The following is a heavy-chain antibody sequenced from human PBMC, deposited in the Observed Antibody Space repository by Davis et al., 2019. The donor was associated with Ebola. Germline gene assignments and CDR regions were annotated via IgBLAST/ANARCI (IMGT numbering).Heavy chain of an antibody. CDR2: ISSLGGSI. V-gene: IGHV3-64*04. D-gene: IGHD3-3*01. CDR3: ARAGFLEWFGEIDP. CDR1: GFTFSSYA. J-gene: IGHJ5*02. Sequence: GESLKISCAASGFTFSSYAMSWVRQAPGKGLEFVSAISSLGGSIYYADSVKGRFTISRDNAKNSLYLQMNSLRAEETAVYYCARAGFLEWFGEIDPWGQGTLVTVSS.